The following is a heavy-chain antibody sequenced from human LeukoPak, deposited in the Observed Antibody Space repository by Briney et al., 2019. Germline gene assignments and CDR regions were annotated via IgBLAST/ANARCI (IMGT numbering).Heavy chain of an antibody. CDR3: ARYPLDCGGDCYSFYMDV. CDR2: ISSSSSYI. CDR1: GFTFSSYS. D-gene: IGHD2-21*02. V-gene: IGHV3-21*01. J-gene: IGHJ6*03. Sequence: GGSLRLSCAASGFTFSSYSRNWVRQAPGKGLEWVSSISSSSSYIYYADSVKGRFTISRDNAKNSLYLQMNSLRVEDTAVYYCARYPLDCGGDCYSFYMDVWGKGTTVTVSS.